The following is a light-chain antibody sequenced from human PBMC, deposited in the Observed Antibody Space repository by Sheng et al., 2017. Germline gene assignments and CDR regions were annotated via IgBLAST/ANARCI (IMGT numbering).Light chain of an antibody. V-gene: IGKV3D-15*01. CDR2: AAS. CDR1: QSVRSN. J-gene: IGKJ1*01. Sequence: EIVMTQSPATLSVSPGERATLSCRASQSVRSNLAWYQQNPGQAPRLLIYAASTRATGIPDRFSGGGYGTDFTLTISRLEPEDFAVYYCQQYGRSSWTFGQGTKVEIK. CDR3: QQYGRSSWT.